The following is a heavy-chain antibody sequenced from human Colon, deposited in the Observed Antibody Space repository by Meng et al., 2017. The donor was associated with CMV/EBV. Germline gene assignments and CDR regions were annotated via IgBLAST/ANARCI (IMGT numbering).Heavy chain of an antibody. J-gene: IGHJ4*02. CDR3: AKDRAYCGSFSCSPNYFDG. CDR2: INGVGDTT. V-gene: IGHV3-23*01. Sequence: GESLKISCAASGFTFNRNSMSWVRQAPGKGLEWVSGINGVGDTTYYADSVKGRFTISRDHSKNTLYLRMIDLRAEDTAMYYCAKDRAYCGSFSCSPNYFDGWGQGNLVTVSS. CDR1: GFTFNRNS. D-gene: IGHD2-21*01.